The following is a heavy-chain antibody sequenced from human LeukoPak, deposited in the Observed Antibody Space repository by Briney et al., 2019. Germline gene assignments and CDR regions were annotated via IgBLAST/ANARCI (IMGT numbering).Heavy chain of an antibody. CDR3: ARHRYYYDSSGYLAVFDY. CDR1: GYTFTGYY. V-gene: IGHV1-18*04. D-gene: IGHD3-22*01. Sequence: ASVKVSCKASGYTFTGYYMHWVRQAPGQGLEWMGWISAYNGNTNYAQKLQGRVTMTTDTSTSTAYMELRSLRPDDTAVYYCARHRYYYDSSGYLAVFDYWGQGTLVTVSS. CDR2: ISAYNGNT. J-gene: IGHJ4*02.